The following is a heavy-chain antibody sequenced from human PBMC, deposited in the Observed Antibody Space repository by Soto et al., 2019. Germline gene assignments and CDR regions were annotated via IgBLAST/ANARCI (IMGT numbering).Heavy chain of an antibody. V-gene: IGHV3-23*01. D-gene: IGHD3-10*01. Sequence: GALRLSCAASGFTFGTTDMSWVRQAPGEGLEWVSTIDGSGGITYYADSVKGRFTISRDNSRNTVYLQMNSLRGDDTAQYYCVKNSGWFNTWGQGALVTVSS. CDR2: IDGSGGIT. CDR3: VKNSGWFNT. CDR1: GFTFGTTD. J-gene: IGHJ5*02.